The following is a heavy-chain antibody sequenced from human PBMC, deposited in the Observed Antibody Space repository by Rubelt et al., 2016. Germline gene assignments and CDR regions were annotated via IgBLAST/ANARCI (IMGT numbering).Heavy chain of an antibody. CDR1: GFTFSSYS. V-gene: IGHV3-48*04. Sequence: LVQPGESLRLSCEGSGFTFSSYSMDWVRQVPGKGLEWISYISGGMETIYYADSVRGRFTISRDNAKNSLYLQMDSLRAEDTAVYYCAKDSTNGNSLWDAFDMWGQGTRVTVSS. CDR2: ISGGMETI. J-gene: IGHJ3*02. CDR3: AKDSTNGNSLWDAFDM. D-gene: IGHD2-8*01.